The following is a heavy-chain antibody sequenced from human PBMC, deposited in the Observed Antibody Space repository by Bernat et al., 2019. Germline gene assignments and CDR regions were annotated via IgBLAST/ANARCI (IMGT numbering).Heavy chain of an antibody. J-gene: IGHJ6*02. D-gene: IGHD2-2*01. CDR1: GFTFSSYG. CDR2: ISYDGSNK. V-gene: IGHV3-30*18. CDR3: AKCYDQSVPAADYYYGMDV. Sequence: QVQLVESGGGVVQPGRSLRLSCAASGFTFSSYGMHWVRQAPGKGLEWVAVISYDGSNKYYADSVKGRFTITRDNSEITLYLQMNSLRAEDTAVYYCAKCYDQSVPAADYYYGMDVWGQGTTVTVSS.